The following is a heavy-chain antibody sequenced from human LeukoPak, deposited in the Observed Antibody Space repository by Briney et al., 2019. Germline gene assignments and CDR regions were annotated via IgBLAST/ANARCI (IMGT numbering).Heavy chain of an antibody. CDR2: ISGSGGST. CDR3: AKPPGLRRPDP. D-gene: IGHD5-12*01. CDR1: GFTFSSYG. V-gene: IGHV3-23*01. J-gene: IGHJ5*02. Sequence: GGTLRLSCAASGFTFSSYGMSWVRQAPGQGLEWVSAISGSGGSTYYADSVKGRFTISRDSSKNTLYLQMNSLRAEDTAVYFCAKPPGLRRPDPWGQGTLVTVFS.